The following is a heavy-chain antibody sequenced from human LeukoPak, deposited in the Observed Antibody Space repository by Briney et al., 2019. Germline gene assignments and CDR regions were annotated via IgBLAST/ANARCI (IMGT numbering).Heavy chain of an antibody. CDR3: ARVGSSNSHYDF. D-gene: IGHD3-10*01. Sequence: PSEILSLTCRVSGSSITSVSYCALIRQTPERGLEWIGSLSHSGATDYNRSLTGRPSPSLDTSHNRFSLTLMSVTAADTAVYYCARVGSSNSHYDFWGPGTLVTVSS. CDR2: LSHSGAT. V-gene: IGHV4-38-2*02. J-gene: IGHJ4*02. CDR1: GSSITSVSY.